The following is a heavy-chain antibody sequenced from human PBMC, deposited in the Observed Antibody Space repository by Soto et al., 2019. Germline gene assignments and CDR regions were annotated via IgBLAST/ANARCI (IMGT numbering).Heavy chain of an antibody. CDR1: GGSFSGYY. Sequence: SETLSLTCAVYGGSFSGYYWSWIRQPPGKGLEWIGEINHSGSTNYNPSLKSRVTISVDTSKNQFSLKLSSVTAADTVVYYCARGYSSGWYYYYMDVWGKGTTVTVSS. CDR2: INHSGST. J-gene: IGHJ6*03. V-gene: IGHV4-34*01. CDR3: ARGYSSGWYYYYMDV. D-gene: IGHD6-19*01.